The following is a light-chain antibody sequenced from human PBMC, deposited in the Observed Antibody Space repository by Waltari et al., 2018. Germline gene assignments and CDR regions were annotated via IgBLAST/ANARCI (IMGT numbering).Light chain of an antibody. CDR1: QSISSY. V-gene: IGKV1-39*01. Sequence: DIQMTQSPSSLSASVGDRVTITCRASQSISSYLNWYQQKPGKAPKLLIYAASSLQSGVPSRFSGSGSGTDFTLTISSLQPEDFASYHCQQYDRYPWTFGLGTEVEIK. CDR2: AAS. J-gene: IGKJ1*01. CDR3: QQYDRYPWT.